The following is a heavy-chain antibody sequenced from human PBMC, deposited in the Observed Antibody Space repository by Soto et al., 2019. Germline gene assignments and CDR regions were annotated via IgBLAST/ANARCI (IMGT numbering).Heavy chain of an antibody. V-gene: IGHV4-4*07. J-gene: IGHJ4*02. CDR2: IYTSGST. CDR3: ARDSFRVWSGYPVYFDY. Sequence: QVQLQESGPGLVKPSETLSLTCTVSGGSISSYYWSWIRQPAGKGLEWIGRIYTSGSTNYNPSLKSRVTMSVDTSKNQFSLKLSSVTAADTAVYYCARDSFRVWSGYPVYFDYWGQGTLVTVSS. D-gene: IGHD3-3*01. CDR1: GGSISSYY.